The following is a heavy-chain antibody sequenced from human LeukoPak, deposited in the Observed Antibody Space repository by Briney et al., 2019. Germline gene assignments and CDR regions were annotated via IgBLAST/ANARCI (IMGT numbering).Heavy chain of an antibody. V-gene: IGHV1-2*06. CDR2: IYPNSGGT. D-gene: IGHD1-7*01. CDR3: ARDITGTTPN. Sequence: ASVKVSCKASGYTFTGSYMHWVRQAPGQELECMGLIYPNSGGTNYAQKFQGRVTMTRDTSISTAYMELSRLRSDDTAVYYCARDITGTTPNWGQGTLVTVSS. CDR1: GYTFTGSY. J-gene: IGHJ4*02.